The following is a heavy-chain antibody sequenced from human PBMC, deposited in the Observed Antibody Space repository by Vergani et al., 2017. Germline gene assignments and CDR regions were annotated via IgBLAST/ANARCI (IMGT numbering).Heavy chain of an antibody. CDR3: ARGPLVVPAAIDY. D-gene: IGHD2-2*01. CDR1: GFTFDDYA. J-gene: IGHJ4*02. CDR2: ISWNSGSI. V-gene: IGHV3-9*01. Sequence: EVQLLESGGGLVQPGRSLRLSCAASGFTFDDYAMHGVRQAPGKGLEWVSGISWNSGSIGYADSVKGRFTISRDNAKNSLYLQMNSLRAEDTAVYYCARGPLVVPAAIDYWGQGTLVTVSS.